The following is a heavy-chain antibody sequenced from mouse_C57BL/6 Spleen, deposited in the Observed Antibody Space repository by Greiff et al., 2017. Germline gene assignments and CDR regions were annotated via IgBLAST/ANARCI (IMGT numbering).Heavy chain of an antibody. CDR2: IRNKANGYTT. V-gene: IGHV7-3*01. J-gene: IGHJ4*01. CDR1: GFTFTDYY. D-gene: IGHD6-5*01. CDR3: ARYMHGLYYYAMDY. Sequence: EVKLMESGGGLVQPGGSLSLSCAASGFTFTDYYMSWVRQPPGKALEWLGFIRNKANGYTTEYSASVKGRFTISRDNSQSILYLQMNALRAEDSATYYCARYMHGLYYYAMDYWGQGTSVTVSS.